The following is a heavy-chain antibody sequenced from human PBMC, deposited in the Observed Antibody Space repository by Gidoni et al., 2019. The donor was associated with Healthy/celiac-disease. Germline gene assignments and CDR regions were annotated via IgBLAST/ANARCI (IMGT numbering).Heavy chain of an antibody. CDR1: GFTFSDYY. D-gene: IGHD3-22*01. V-gene: IGHV3-11*05. J-gene: IGHJ5*02. Sequence: QVQLVESGGGLVKPGGSLRLSCAASGFTFSDYYMSWIRQAPGKGLEWVSYISSSSSYTNYADSVKGRFTISRDNAKNSLYLQMNSLRAEDTAVYYCARDQRDSSGNNWFDPWGQGTLVTVSS. CDR2: ISSSSSYT. CDR3: ARDQRDSSGNNWFDP.